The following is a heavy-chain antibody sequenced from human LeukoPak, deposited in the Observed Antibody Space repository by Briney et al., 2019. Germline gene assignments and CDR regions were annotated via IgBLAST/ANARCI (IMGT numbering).Heavy chain of an antibody. CDR3: ARGYYFDY. CDR2: IYYSGST. J-gene: IGHJ4*02. CDR1: GGSINNHY. V-gene: IGHV4-59*11. Sequence: SETLSLTCTVSGGSINNHYWTWVRQPPGKGLEWIGYIYYSGSTNYNPSLKSRVTISVDTSKNQFSLKLSSVTAADTAVYYCARGYYFDYWGQGTLVTVSS.